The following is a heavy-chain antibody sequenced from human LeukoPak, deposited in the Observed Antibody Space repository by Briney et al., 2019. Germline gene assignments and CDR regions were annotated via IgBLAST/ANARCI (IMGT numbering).Heavy chain of an antibody. D-gene: IGHD3-10*01. CDR1: GFTFSTYW. V-gene: IGHV3-74*01. J-gene: IGHJ4*02. CDR3: ARVSSLWSFQY. CDR2: INRGGCST. Sequence: GGSLRLSCAASGFTFSTYWMHWVRQTPGKGLVWVSCINRGGCSTACADPVKGRFTISRDNARNSLYLQLHSLGAEDTAVYYCARVSSLWSFQYWGEKPLDTVSS.